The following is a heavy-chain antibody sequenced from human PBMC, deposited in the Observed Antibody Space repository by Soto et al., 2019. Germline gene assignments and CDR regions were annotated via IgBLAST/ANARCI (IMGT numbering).Heavy chain of an antibody. CDR2: IYHSGST. D-gene: IGHD3-22*01. J-gene: IGHJ4*02. V-gene: IGHV4-30-2*01. CDR1: GGSISSGGYS. Sequence: SETLSLTCAVSGGSISSGGYSWSWIRQPPGKGLEWIGYIYHSGSTYYNPSLKSRVTISVDRSKNQFSLKLSSVTAADTAVYYCARGGTYDSSGYDLDYWGQGTLVTVSS. CDR3: ARGGTYDSSGYDLDY.